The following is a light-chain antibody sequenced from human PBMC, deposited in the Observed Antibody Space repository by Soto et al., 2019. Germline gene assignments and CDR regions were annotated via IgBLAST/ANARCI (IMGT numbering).Light chain of an antibody. Sequence: QSVLTQPASVSGSPGQSITISCTGTSSDVGGYNLVSWYQQHPGKAPKLIIYEGSKRPPGVSNRFSASRSGNTASLTISGLQAGDEADYHCCSYSDINTVIFGGGTQLTVL. CDR3: CSYSDINTVI. J-gene: IGLJ2*01. V-gene: IGLV2-23*01. CDR2: EGS. CDR1: SSDVGGYNL.